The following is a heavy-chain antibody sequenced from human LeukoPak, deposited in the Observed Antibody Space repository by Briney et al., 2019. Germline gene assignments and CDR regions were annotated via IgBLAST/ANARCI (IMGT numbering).Heavy chain of an antibody. CDR3: ARGRGYDYPFYYYYYGMDV. CDR2: IYYSGST. CDR1: GGSVSSYY. Sequence: SETLSLTCTASGGSVSSYYWSWIRQPPGKGLEWIGYIYYSGSTNYNPSLKSRVTISVDTSKNQFSLKLSSVTAADTAVYYCARGRGYDYPFYYYYYGMDVRGQGTTVTVSS. D-gene: IGHD5-12*01. J-gene: IGHJ6*02. V-gene: IGHV4-59*02.